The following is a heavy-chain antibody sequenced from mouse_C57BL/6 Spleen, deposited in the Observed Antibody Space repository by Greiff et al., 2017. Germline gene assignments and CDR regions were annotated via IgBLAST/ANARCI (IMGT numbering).Heavy chain of an antibody. J-gene: IGHJ4*01. Sequence: EVQLQQSGPELVKPGASVKISCKASGYTFTDYYMNWVKQSHGKSLEWIGEINPNNGGTSYNQKFKGKATLTVDKSSSTAYMELRSLTSEDSAVYYCARIPLMITNYYAMDYWGQGTSVTVSS. V-gene: IGHV1-26*01. CDR1: GYTFTDYY. CDR2: INPNNGGT. CDR3: ARIPLMITNYYAMDY. D-gene: IGHD2-4*01.